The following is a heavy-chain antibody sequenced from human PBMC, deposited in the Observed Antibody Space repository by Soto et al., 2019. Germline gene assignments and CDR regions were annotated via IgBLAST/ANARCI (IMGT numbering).Heavy chain of an antibody. J-gene: IGHJ4*02. D-gene: IGHD2-15*01. V-gene: IGHV1-46*01. CDR2: INPSGGST. Sequence: QVQLVQSGAEVKKPGASVKVSCKASGYTFTSYYMHWVRQAPGQGLEWMGIINPSGGSTSYAQKFQGRVTMTRDTSTSTVYMELSSLRSVDTAVYYCARSPTSHCSGGSCYSLGYFDYWGQGTLVTVSS. CDR1: GYTFTSYY. CDR3: ARSPTSHCSGGSCYSLGYFDY.